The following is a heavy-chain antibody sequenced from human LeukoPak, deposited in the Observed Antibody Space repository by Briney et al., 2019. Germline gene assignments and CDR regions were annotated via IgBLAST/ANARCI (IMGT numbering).Heavy chain of an antibody. CDR2: ISYDGNNK. V-gene: IGHV3-30*18. CDR3: AKEMATTNS. CDR1: GFTFSNYG. J-gene: IGHJ4*02. D-gene: IGHD1-26*01. Sequence: GGSLRLSCEASGFTFSNYGMHWVRQAPGKGLEWVAVISYDGNNKYYADSVKGRFTISRDNSKNTLYLQMNSLRAEDTAVYYCAKEMATTNSWGQGTLVTVSS.